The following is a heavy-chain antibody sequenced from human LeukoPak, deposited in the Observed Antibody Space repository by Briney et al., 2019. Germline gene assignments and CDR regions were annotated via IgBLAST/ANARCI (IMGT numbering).Heavy chain of an antibody. CDR2: IIPIFGTA. V-gene: IGHV1-69*13. Sequence: ASVKVSCKASGGTFSSYAISWVRQAPGQGLEWMGGIIPIFGTANYTQKFQGRVTITADESTSTAYMELSSLRSEDTAVYYCARVGFPYSSSWYFLDPWGQGTLVTVSS. D-gene: IGHD6-13*01. CDR3: ARVGFPYSSSWYFLDP. J-gene: IGHJ5*02. CDR1: GGTFSSYA.